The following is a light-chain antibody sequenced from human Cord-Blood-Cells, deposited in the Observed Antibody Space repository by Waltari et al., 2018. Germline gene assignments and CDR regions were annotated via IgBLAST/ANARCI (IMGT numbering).Light chain of an antibody. CDR2: GKN. CDR1: SLIGDY. Sequence: SSGLTQDPAVSVAFAQPVNLKCHGDSLIGDYESWYQQKPGQAPVLVIYGKNNRHSGIPDRFSGSSSGNTASLTITGAQAEDEADYYCNSRDSSGNHWVFGGGTKLTVL. CDR3: NSRDSSGNHWV. J-gene: IGLJ3*02. V-gene: IGLV3-19*01.